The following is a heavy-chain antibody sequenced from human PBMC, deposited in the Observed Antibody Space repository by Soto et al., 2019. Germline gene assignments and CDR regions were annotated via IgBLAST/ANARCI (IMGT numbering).Heavy chain of an antibody. V-gene: IGHV1-18*01. CDR2: ISAYNGNT. CDR3: ARYYDFWSGYYGTGYFDY. J-gene: IGHJ4*02. Sequence: QVQLVQSGAEVKKPGASVKVSCKASGYTFTSYGISWVRQAPGQGLEWMGWISAYNGNTNYAQKLQGRVTMTTDSSTSTAYMELRSLRSDDTAVYYCARYYDFWSGYYGTGYFDYWGQGTLVTVSS. D-gene: IGHD3-3*01. CDR1: GYTFTSYG.